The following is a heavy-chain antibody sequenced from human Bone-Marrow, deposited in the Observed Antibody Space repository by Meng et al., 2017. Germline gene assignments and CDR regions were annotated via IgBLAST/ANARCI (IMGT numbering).Heavy chain of an antibody. J-gene: IGHJ5*02. D-gene: IGHD6-13*01. CDR2: INPNSGGT. CDR1: GYTFTGYY. V-gene: IGHV1-2*06. CDR3: ARVARVVAAAGTGGWFDP. Sequence: ASVKVSCKASGYTFTGYYMHWVRQAPGQGLEWMGRINPNSGGTNYAQKFRGRVTMTRDTSISTAYMELSRLRSDDTAVYYCARVARVVAAAGTGGWFDPWGQGTLVTVSS.